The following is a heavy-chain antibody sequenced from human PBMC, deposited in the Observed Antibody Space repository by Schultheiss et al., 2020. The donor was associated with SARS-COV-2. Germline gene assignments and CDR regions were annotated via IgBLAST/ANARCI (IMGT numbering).Heavy chain of an antibody. D-gene: IGHD2-15*01. CDR2: INSDGSST. CDR3: AREVRYCSGGSCYSGAGLR. J-gene: IGHJ4*02. Sequence: GGSLRLSCSASGFTLSTYWMHWVRQAPGKGLVWVSRINSDGSSTSYADSVKGRFTISRDNAKNTLYLQMNSLRAEDTAVYYCAREVRYCSGGSCYSGAGLRWGQGTLVTVSS. CDR1: GFTLSTYW. V-gene: IGHV3-74*01.